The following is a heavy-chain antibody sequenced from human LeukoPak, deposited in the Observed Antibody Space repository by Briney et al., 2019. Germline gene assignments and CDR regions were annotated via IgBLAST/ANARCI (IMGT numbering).Heavy chain of an antibody. CDR1: GDSISSYY. D-gene: IGHD2-2*01. V-gene: IGHV4-59*13. J-gene: IGHJ6*03. CDR2: IYYSEST. CDR3: ARGLLKGQLHLRYSYYMDV. Sequence: PSETLSLTCTVSGDSISSYYWSWIRRPPGKGLEWIGYIYYSESTYYNPSLKSRVTTSVDTSKNQFSLKPTSVTAADTAVYYCARGLLKGQLHLRYSYYMDVWGKGTTITVSS.